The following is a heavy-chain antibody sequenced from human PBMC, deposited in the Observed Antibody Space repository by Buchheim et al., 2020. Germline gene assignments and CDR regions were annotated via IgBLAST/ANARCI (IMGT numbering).Heavy chain of an antibody. CDR1: GFTFSSYG. J-gene: IGHJ2*01. D-gene: IGHD1-26*01. Sequence: QVQLVESGGGVVQPGRSLRLSCAASGFTFSSYGMHWVRQAPGKGLEWVAVISYDGSNKYYADSVQGRFPISRDNSKNPLSLQMNSLRAEDTAVYYCATEGIVGATENWYFDLWGRGTL. CDR3: ATEGIVGATENWYFDL. V-gene: IGHV3-30*03. CDR2: ISYDGSNK.